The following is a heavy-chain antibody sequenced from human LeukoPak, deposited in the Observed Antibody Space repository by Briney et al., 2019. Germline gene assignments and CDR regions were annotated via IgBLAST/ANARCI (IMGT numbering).Heavy chain of an antibody. CDR3: ARRSGIAVAGAFDY. CDR1: GFTVSNNY. CDR2: ISSNGGST. Sequence: GGSLRLSCAASGFTVSNNYMSWVRQAPGKGLEYVSAISSNGGSTYYANSVKGRFTISRDNSKNTLYLQMNSLRAEDTAVYYCARRSGIAVAGAFDYWGQGTLVTVSS. V-gene: IGHV3-64*01. D-gene: IGHD6-19*01. J-gene: IGHJ4*02.